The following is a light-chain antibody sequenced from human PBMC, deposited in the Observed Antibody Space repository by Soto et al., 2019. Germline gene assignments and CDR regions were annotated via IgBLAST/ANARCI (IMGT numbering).Light chain of an antibody. CDR1: QTISSH. Sequence: DIQMTQSPSSLSASVGDRVIITCRASQTISSHLNWYQQKPGKAPNLLVYAASSLQSGVPSRFTGSGSGTDFTLTISSLQPEDFAVYYCQQYGSSGTFGQGTKVEIK. V-gene: IGKV1-39*01. CDR3: QQYGSSGT. J-gene: IGKJ1*01. CDR2: AAS.